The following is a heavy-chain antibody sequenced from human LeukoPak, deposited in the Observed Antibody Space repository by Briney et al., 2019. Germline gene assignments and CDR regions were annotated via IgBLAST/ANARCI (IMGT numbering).Heavy chain of an antibody. CDR3: ARKTYDSSGLIPHPGVFDI. V-gene: IGHV4-4*02. Sequence: PLGTLSLTCEVSGGSISTSNWWSWVRQPPGTGLEWIGEIYHSGSTNYNPSLKSRVTILVEKSKNQFSLKLSSVTAADTAVYYCARKTYDSSGLIPHPGVFDIWGQGTMVTVSS. CDR1: GGSISTSNW. CDR2: IYHSGST. J-gene: IGHJ3*02. D-gene: IGHD3-22*01.